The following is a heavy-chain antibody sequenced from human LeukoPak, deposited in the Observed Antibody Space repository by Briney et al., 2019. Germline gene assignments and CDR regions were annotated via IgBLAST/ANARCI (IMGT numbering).Heavy chain of an antibody. CDR1: GYTFASYY. Sequence: GASVKVSCMASGYTFASYYVHWVRQAPGQGLEWMGIFNPSGAGTNYAQKFQGRVAMTRDMSTSTVYMELSSLRSEDTAVYYCARGGYSYGSGWFDPWGQGTLVTVSS. CDR3: ARGGYSYGSGWFDP. J-gene: IGHJ5*02. D-gene: IGHD5-18*01. CDR2: FNPSGAGT. V-gene: IGHV1-46*01.